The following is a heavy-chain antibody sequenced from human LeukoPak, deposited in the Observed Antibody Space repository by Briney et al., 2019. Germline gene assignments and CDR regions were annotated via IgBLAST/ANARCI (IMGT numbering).Heavy chain of an antibody. CDR3: AKSNGYGLIDI. Sequence: PGGSLRLSCAASGFVFSSYEMNWVRQAPGKGLEWIGSIYQRGGGNTYYNPSLKSRVSILVDTPNDQFSLKLNSVTAADTAVYYCAKSNGYGLIDIWGQGTMVTASS. J-gene: IGHJ3*02. D-gene: IGHD3-22*01. V-gene: IGHV4-38-2*01. CDR1: GFVFSSYE. CDR2: IYQRGGGNT.